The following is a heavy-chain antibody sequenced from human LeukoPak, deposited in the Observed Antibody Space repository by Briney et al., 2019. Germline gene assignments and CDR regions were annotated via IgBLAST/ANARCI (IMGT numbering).Heavy chain of an antibody. CDR3: ARSPSGQLDY. J-gene: IGHJ4*01. V-gene: IGHV1-2*02. Sequence: ASVKVSCKTSGYTFTSYYIHWVRQAPGRGLEYMGWINPDNGGTNYGQNFLGRVIMTRDTSISTAYMELSSLTSDDTAVYYCARSPSGQLDYWGRGTLVSVSS. CDR1: GYTFTSYY. D-gene: IGHD1-1*01. CDR2: INPDNGGT.